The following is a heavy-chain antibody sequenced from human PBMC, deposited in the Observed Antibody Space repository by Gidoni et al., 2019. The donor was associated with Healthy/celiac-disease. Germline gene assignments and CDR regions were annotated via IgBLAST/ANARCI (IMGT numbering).Heavy chain of an antibody. J-gene: IGHJ4*02. CDR3: ARAILNYYDILTGYTFDY. CDR1: GCPIRRPSYY. V-gene: IGHV4-39*01. Sequence: QLQLPESGPGLVKPSETLSLTFTVAGCPIRRPSYYWGWIRQPPGKGLEWIGSIYYSGRTYYNPSSKSRVTISVDTSKNQFSLKLSSVTAADTAVYYCARAILNYYDILTGYTFDYWGQGTLVTVSS. D-gene: IGHD3-9*01. CDR2: IYYSGRT.